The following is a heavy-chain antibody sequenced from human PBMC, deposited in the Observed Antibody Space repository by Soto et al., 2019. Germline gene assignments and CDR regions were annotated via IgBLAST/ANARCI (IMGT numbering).Heavy chain of an antibody. Sequence: GGSLRLSCAASGFNVNSDYMNWVRQTPGKGLEWVASIYSGETTYYADSVRGRFTTSSDKSKNTLYFQLSSLRIEDTAVYYCTRDGRGLGRLSLFEYWGQGVLVTVSS. V-gene: IGHV3-53*01. CDR3: TRDGRGLGRLSLFEY. D-gene: IGHD2-21*02. CDR2: IYSGETT. J-gene: IGHJ4*02. CDR1: GFNVNSDY.